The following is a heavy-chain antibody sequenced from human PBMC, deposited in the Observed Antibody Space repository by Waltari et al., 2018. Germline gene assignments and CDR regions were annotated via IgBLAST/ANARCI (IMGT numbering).Heavy chain of an antibody. V-gene: IGHV1-69-2*01. CDR1: GYTFPDYY. D-gene: IGHD6-19*01. CDR2: VDPEEGEN. J-gene: IGHJ4*02. CDR3: ATAQSSGWYGEACDI. Sequence: EVQLVQSGAEVKKPGATVKISCKVSGYTFPDYYMHWVHQAPGHGLEWTGLVDPEEGENMYAEKFQDRVTITADTSTETAYMELGSLRSDDTAVYYCATAQSSGWYGEACDIWGQGTLVTVSS.